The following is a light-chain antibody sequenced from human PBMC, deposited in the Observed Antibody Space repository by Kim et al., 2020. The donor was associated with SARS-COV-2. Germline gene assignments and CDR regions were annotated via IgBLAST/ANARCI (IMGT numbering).Light chain of an antibody. CDR1: QSLLHSNGYNY. V-gene: IGKV2-28*01. Sequence: DIVMTQSPLSLPVTPGEPASISCRCSQSLLHSNGYNYLDWYLQKPGQSPQLLIYLGSNRASGVPDRFSGSGSGTDFTLKISRVEAEDVGVYYCMQALQTLLTFGGGTKVDIK. CDR3: MQALQTLLT. CDR2: LGS. J-gene: IGKJ4*01.